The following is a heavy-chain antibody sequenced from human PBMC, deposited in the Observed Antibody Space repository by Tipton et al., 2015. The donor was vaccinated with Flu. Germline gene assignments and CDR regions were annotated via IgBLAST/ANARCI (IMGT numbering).Heavy chain of an antibody. CDR3: ARGLSGSYSDY. Sequence: TLSLTCTVSGGSISSYYWNWIRQPPGKGLEWIGSISYSGTIYYNSSLKSRVTISLDTSKNQFSLKLTSVTAADTAVYYCARGLSGSYSDYWGQGTLVTVSS. CDR2: ISYSGTI. J-gene: IGHJ4*02. D-gene: IGHD1-26*01. CDR1: GGSISSYY. V-gene: IGHV4-59*12.